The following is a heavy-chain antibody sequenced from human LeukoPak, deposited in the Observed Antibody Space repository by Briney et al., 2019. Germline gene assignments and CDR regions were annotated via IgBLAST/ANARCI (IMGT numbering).Heavy chain of an antibody. V-gene: IGHV1-2*02. CDR2: LNPKSGGT. CDR3: ARDRTTNHDYYYYTDV. Sequence: ASVKVSCKASGYSFTGYYIHWVRQAPGQGLEWMGWLNPKSGGTNYAQTFQGRVTMTRDTSITTAFMELSRLISDDTAVYYCARDRTTNHDYYYYTDVWGGGTTVTASS. D-gene: IGHD1-14*01. CDR1: GYSFTGYY. J-gene: IGHJ6*03.